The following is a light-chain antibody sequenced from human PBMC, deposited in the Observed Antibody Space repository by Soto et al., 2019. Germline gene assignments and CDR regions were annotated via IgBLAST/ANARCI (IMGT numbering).Light chain of an antibody. CDR2: GVS. V-gene: IGKV3-15*01. Sequence: EIVLTQSPATLSLTPGERAILSCRASQSVSSKLAWFQQKPGQAPSLLIYGVSTRATGVPVRFSGSGSGTEFTLTINSLQSEDFAVYYCQQYNNWPHTFGQGTKVDIK. CDR3: QQYNNWPHT. CDR1: QSVSSK. J-gene: IGKJ2*01.